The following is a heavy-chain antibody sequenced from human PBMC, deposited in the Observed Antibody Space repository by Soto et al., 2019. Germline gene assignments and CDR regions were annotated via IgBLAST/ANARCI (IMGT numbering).Heavy chain of an antibody. CDR2: IYYSGST. D-gene: IGHD3-22*01. V-gene: IGHV4-31*03. Sequence: QVQLQESGPGLVKPSQTLSLTCTVSGGSISSGGYYWSWIRQHPGKDLEWIGYIYYSGSTYYNPSLKSRVTISVDTSKNQSSLKPSSVTAADTAVYYCARGKKYYDSSGSYGMDVWGQGTTVTVSS. CDR1: GGSISSGGYY. J-gene: IGHJ6*02. CDR3: ARGKKYYDSSGSYGMDV.